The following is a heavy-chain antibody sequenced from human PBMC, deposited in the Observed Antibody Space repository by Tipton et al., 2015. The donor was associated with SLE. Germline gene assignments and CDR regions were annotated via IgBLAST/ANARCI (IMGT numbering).Heavy chain of an antibody. CDR1: GFRFSSYA. CDR3: ARDGDLELPYYFDY. CDR2: IYSGGRT. J-gene: IGHJ4*02. V-gene: IGHV3-23*03. D-gene: IGHD1-7*01. Sequence: SLRLSCATSGFRFSSYAMSWVRQAPGKGLEWVSGIYSGGRTYYADSVKGRFTVSRDFSTDTLFLQMNSLRTDDTAVYYCARDGDLELPYYFDYWGQGTLVTVSS.